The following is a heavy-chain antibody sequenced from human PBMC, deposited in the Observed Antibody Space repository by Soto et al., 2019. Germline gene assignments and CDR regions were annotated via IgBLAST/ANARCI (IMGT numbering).Heavy chain of an antibody. Sequence: NPSETLSLTCIISGGSISSYYWSWIRQPPGKGLEWIGNIYHSGSTNYNPSRKSRVTISVDTSKNQFSLKLSPVTAADTAVYYCARVGGYYGDYPNFDYWGQGALVTVSS. CDR3: ARVGGYYGDYPNFDY. D-gene: IGHD4-17*01. CDR2: IYHSGST. J-gene: IGHJ4*02. V-gene: IGHV4-59*01. CDR1: GGSISSYY.